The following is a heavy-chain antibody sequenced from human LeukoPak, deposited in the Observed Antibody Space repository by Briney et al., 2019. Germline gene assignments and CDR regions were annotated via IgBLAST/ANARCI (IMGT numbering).Heavy chain of an antibody. CDR2: IWYDGSNK. Sequence: PGGSLRLSCAASGFTFSSYGMHWVRQAPGKGLEWVAVIWYDGSNKYYADSVKGRFTISKDNSKNTLYLQMNSLRAEDTAVYYCAREDEIDAFDIWGQGTMVTVSS. J-gene: IGHJ3*02. CDR3: AREDEIDAFDI. V-gene: IGHV3-33*01. CDR1: GFTFSSYG.